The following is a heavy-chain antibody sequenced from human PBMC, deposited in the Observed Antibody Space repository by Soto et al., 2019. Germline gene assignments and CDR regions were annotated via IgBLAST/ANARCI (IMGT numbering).Heavy chain of an antibody. CDR2: ISFDGSEK. D-gene: IGHD1-26*01. Sequence: QVQLVESGGGVVQPGRSLRLSCAASGFTFSIYGMHWFRHAPGKGLEWVAKISFDGSEKYYTDSGKGRFHISRDSSKNTMYHQMDSLRVEDTAVYYCARDRRLYYSDAFDICGQGTTVTVSS. CDR3: ARDRRLYYSDAFDI. CDR1: GFTFSIYG. J-gene: IGHJ3*02. V-gene: IGHV3-30*03.